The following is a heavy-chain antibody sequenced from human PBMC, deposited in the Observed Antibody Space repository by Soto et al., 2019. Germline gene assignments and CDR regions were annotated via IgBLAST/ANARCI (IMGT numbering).Heavy chain of an antibody. V-gene: IGHV3-53*04. CDR2: IYSGGST. D-gene: IGHD2-21*01. CDR1: GFTVSSNY. CDR3: ARVRGWVAYCGGDCYGLAKLRFDP. J-gene: IGHJ5*02. Sequence: GGSLRLSCAASGFTVSSNYMSWVRQAPGKGLEWVSVIYSGGSTYYADSVKGRFTISRHNSKNTLYLQMNSLRAEDTAVYYCARVRGWVAYCGGDCYGLAKLRFDPWGQGTLVTVSS.